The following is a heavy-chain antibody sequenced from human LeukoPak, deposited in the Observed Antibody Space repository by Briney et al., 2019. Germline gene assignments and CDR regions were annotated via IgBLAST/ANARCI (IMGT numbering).Heavy chain of an antibody. Sequence: GGSLRLSCSVSGFIFRDFSMSWVRQAPGKGLEWVSSISSSSSYIYYADSVKGRFTISRDNAKNSLYLQMNSLRAEDTAVYYCARAPGYCSGGSCYYFDYWGQGTLVTVSS. CDR1: GFIFRDFS. CDR2: ISSSSSYI. V-gene: IGHV3-21*01. J-gene: IGHJ4*02. D-gene: IGHD2-15*01. CDR3: ARAPGYCSGGSCYYFDY.